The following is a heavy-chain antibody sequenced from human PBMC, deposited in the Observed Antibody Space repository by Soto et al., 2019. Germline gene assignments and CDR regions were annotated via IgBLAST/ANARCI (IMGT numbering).Heavy chain of an antibody. CDR1: GFTFSSYG. V-gene: IGHV3-30*18. CDR2: ILYDGSDK. CDR3: AKAGGGFGDFVHH. D-gene: IGHD3-10*01. Sequence: SLRLSCAASGFTFSSYGMHWVRQAPGKGLEWVTGILYDGSDKYYADSVKGRFTISRENSKNTLYLQMNSLRTEDSAVYYCAKAGGGFGDFVHHWGQGTPVTVS. J-gene: IGHJ4*02.